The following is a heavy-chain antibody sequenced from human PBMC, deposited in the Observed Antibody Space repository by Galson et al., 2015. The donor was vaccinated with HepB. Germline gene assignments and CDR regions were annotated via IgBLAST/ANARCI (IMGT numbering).Heavy chain of an antibody. V-gene: IGHV4-4*02. CDR3: ARSSRAARPVYYYYGMDV. D-gene: IGHD6-6*01. Sequence: SETLSLTCAVSGGSISSSNWWSWVRQPPGKGLEWIGEIYHSGSTNYNPSLKSRVTISVDKSKNQFSLKLSSVTAADTAVYYCARSSRAARPVYYYYGMDVWGQGTTVTVSS. CDR1: GGSISSSNW. CDR2: IYHSGST. J-gene: IGHJ6*02.